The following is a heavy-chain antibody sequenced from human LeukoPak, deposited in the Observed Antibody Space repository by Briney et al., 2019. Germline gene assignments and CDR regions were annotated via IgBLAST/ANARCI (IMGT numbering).Heavy chain of an antibody. CDR2: IKPDGSEK. CDR3: ARDYYGDDP. V-gene: IGHV3-7*01. D-gene: IGHD3-10*01. J-gene: IGHJ5*02. Sequence: PGGSLRLSCVASGFTFSSYWMNWVRQAPGKGLEWVAIIKPDGSEKFYADSVRGRFTISRDNAKNSLYLQMNSLRADDTAVYFCARDYYGDDPWGQGTLVTVSS. CDR1: GFTFSSYW.